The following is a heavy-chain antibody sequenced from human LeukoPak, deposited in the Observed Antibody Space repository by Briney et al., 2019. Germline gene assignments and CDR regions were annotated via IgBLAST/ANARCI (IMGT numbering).Heavy chain of an antibody. D-gene: IGHD2-2*02. V-gene: IGHV1-18*01. CDR3: ARRRYQLLYDYYYYYYMDV. CDR2: ISAYNGNT. Sequence: GASVKVSCKTSGYTFTSYGISWVRQAPGQGLEWMGWISAYNGNTNYAQKFQGRVTMTTDTSTTTAYMELRSLRSDDTAVYYCARRRYQLLYDYYYYYYMDVWGKGTTVTVSS. CDR1: GYTFTSYG. J-gene: IGHJ6*03.